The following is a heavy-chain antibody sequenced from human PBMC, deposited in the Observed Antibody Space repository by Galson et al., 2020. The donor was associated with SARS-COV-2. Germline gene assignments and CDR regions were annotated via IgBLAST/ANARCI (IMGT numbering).Heavy chain of an antibody. Sequence: SETLSLTCTVSGYSISSGYYWGWIRQPPGKGLEWIGSIYHSGSTYYNPSLKSRVTISVDTSKNQFSLKLSSVTAADTAVYYCAIPNYYDSSGYQDDAFDIWGQGTMVTVSS. D-gene: IGHD3-22*01. J-gene: IGHJ3*02. CDR1: GYSISSGYY. CDR2: IYHSGST. V-gene: IGHV4-38-2*02. CDR3: AIPNYYDSSGYQDDAFDI.